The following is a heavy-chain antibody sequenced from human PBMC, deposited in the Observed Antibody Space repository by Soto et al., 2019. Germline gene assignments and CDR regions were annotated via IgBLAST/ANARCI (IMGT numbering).Heavy chain of an antibody. D-gene: IGHD5-12*01. CDR1: GFTFTSYA. CDR2: ISNDGSNY. Sequence: AGGSLRLSCAASGFTFTSYAMHWVRQAPGKGLEWVAVISNDGSNYYYADSVRGRFTISRDNTKNTLFLQMSSLRGEDSGVYYCARGTTLASGYDLYYYGMDVWGQGTTVTVSS. J-gene: IGHJ6*02. V-gene: IGHV3-30-3*01. CDR3: ARGTTLASGYDLYYYGMDV.